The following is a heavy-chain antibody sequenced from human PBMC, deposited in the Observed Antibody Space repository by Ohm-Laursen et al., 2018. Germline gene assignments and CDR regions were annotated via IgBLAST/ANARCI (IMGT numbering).Heavy chain of an antibody. J-gene: IGHJ6*02. V-gene: IGHV3-9*01. CDR2: ITWNSGTI. D-gene: IGHD2-2*01. CDR1: GFTFDDYA. Sequence: SLRLSCSASGFTFDDYAMHWVRQAPGKGLEWVSGITWNSGTITYADSVKGRFTISRDNAKNTLYLQMNSLRAEDTAVYYCVRVTIVVVPAAIPYYYGMDVWGQGTTVTVSS. CDR3: VRVTIVVVPAAIPYYYGMDV.